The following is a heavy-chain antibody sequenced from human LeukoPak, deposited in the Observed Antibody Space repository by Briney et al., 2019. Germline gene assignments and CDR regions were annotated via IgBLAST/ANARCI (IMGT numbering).Heavy chain of an antibody. Sequence: SETLSLTCAVYGGSFSGYYWSGIRQPPGKGLEWIGEINHSGSTNYNPSLKSRVTISVDTSKNQFSLKLSSVTAADTAVYYCASLGSLTGYYIPFDYWGQGSLVTVSS. CDR2: INHSGST. CDR3: ASLGSLTGYYIPFDY. V-gene: IGHV4-34*01. CDR1: GGSFSGYY. J-gene: IGHJ4*02. D-gene: IGHD3-9*01.